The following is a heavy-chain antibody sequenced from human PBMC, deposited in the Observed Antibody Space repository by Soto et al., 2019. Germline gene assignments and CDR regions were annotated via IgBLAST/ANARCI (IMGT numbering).Heavy chain of an antibody. CDR1: GFTFSSYW. V-gene: IGHV3-74*01. J-gene: IGHJ5*02. Sequence: EVQLVESGGGLVQPGGSLRLSCAASGFTFSSYWMHWVRQAPGKGLVWVSRINSDGSSTSYADSVKGRFTISRDNAKNTLYLQMNSLRAEDTAVYYCARDSAGHCPNGVCYTSWFDPWGQGTLVTVSS. CDR3: ARDSAGHCPNGVCYTSWFDP. CDR2: INSDGSST. D-gene: IGHD2-8*01.